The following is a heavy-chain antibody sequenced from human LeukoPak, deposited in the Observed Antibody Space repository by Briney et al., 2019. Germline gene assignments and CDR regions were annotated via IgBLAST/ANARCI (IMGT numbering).Heavy chain of an antibody. CDR1: GFTFSSYG. CDR3: AKERSWPHRRPHLDY. Sequence: GRSLRLSCAASGFTFSSYGIHWVRQAPGKGLEWVAVISYDGSNKYYADSVKGRFTISRDNSKNTLYLQMNSLRAEGTAVYYCAKERSWPHRRPHLDYWGQGTLVTVSS. J-gene: IGHJ4*02. CDR2: ISYDGSNK. D-gene: IGHD1-1*01. V-gene: IGHV3-30*18.